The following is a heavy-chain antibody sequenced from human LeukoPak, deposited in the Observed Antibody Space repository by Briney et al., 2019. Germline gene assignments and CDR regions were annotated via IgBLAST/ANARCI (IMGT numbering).Heavy chain of an antibody. J-gene: IGHJ4*02. V-gene: IGHV3-23*01. CDR1: GFSFSDCA. Sequence: GGSLRLSCAASGFSFSDCAMSWVRQAPGKGLEWVSGLSGSGGNTHYADSVKGRFTMSRDNAKSMVYLQMDGLRAEDTAVFSCVRQAVSGDSGIAYWGRGVLVTVSS. D-gene: IGHD4-17*01. CDR3: VRQAVSGDSGIAY. CDR2: LSGSGGNT.